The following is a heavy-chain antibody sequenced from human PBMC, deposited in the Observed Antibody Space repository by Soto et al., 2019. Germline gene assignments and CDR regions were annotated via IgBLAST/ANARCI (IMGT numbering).Heavy chain of an antibody. Sequence: QVQLVQSGAEVKKPGASVQVSCKASGYTFTSYGISWVRQAPGQGLEWMGWISAYNGNANYAQKRQGRVTMTTDTSTSTAYVERRRLRSDDTAVYYCARDTMAADCYFDLWGRRTLVTVSS. CDR3: ARDTMAADCYFDL. J-gene: IGHJ2*01. D-gene: IGHD3-10*01. V-gene: IGHV1-18*01. CDR1: GYTFTSYG. CDR2: ISAYNGNA.